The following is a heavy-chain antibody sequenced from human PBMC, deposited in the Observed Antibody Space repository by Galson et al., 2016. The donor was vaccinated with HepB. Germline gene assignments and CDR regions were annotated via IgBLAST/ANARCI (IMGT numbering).Heavy chain of an antibody. D-gene: IGHD2-15*01. Sequence: KASGGTYGAYAVTWVRQAPGHGLEWLGGFIPVFGSANYAQNFQGRVTITADEATNTASMELASLKYEDTAVYFCARSHVVGLQGQIKYDAFDIWGQGTLVTVSS. CDR1: GGTYGAYA. CDR3: ARSHVVGLQGQIKYDAFDI. V-gene: IGHV1-69*01. J-gene: IGHJ3*02. CDR2: FIPVFGSA.